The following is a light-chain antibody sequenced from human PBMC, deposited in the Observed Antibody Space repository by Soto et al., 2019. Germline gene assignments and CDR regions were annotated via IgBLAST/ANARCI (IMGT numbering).Light chain of an antibody. Sequence: EIVMTQSPATLSVSPGERATLSCRASQSVSSNLAWYQQKPGQAPRLLIYDASTRATGIPARFGGSGSATEFTLTISSLQSEDFAVYYCQQYSQWPLTFGGGTKVDIK. CDR1: QSVSSN. J-gene: IGKJ4*01. CDR3: QQYSQWPLT. CDR2: DAS. V-gene: IGKV3-15*01.